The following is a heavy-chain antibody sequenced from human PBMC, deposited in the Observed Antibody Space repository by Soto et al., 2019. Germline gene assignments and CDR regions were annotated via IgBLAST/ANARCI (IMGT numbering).Heavy chain of an antibody. Sequence: SETLSLTCTVSGGSISSGGYYWRWIRQHPGKGLEWIGYIYYSGSTYYNPSLKSRVTISVDTSKNQFSLKLSSVTAADTAVYYCARERRGDIVVVPAAPRRFDPWGQGTLVTVSS. V-gene: IGHV4-31*03. CDR1: GGSISSGGYY. D-gene: IGHD2-2*01. CDR3: ARERRGDIVVVPAAPRRFDP. J-gene: IGHJ5*02. CDR2: IYYSGST.